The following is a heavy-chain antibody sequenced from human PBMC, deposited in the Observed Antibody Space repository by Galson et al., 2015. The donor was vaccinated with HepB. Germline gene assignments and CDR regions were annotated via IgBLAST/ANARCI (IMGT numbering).Heavy chain of an antibody. V-gene: IGHV3-30*04. J-gene: IGHJ4*02. CDR1: GFTFSSYA. D-gene: IGHD6-19*01. CDR3: AREGYSSGWYTDFDY. CDR2: ISYDGSNK. Sequence: SLRLSCAASGFTFSSYAMHWVRQAPGKGLEWVAVISYDGSNKYYADSVKGRFTISRDNSKNTLYLQMNSLRAEDTAVYYCAREGYSSGWYTDFDYWGQGTLVTVSS.